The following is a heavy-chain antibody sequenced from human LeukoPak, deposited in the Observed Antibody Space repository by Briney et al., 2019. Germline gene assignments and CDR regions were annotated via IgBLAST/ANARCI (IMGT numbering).Heavy chain of an antibody. D-gene: IGHD3-10*01. Sequence: SVNVSCKASGGTFRSYAISWVRQAPGQGLEWMGGIIPIFGTANYAQKFQGRVTITADESTSTAYMELSSLRSEDTAVYYCAREATMVRGVLNWFDPWGQGTLVTVS. CDR1: GGTFRSYA. CDR3: AREATMVRGVLNWFDP. J-gene: IGHJ5*02. V-gene: IGHV1-69*01. CDR2: IIPIFGTA.